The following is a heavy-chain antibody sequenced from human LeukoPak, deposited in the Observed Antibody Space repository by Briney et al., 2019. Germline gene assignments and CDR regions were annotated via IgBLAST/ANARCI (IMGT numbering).Heavy chain of an antibody. V-gene: IGHV4-61*05. CDR1: GGSISSSSYY. CDR3: ARVHLGELDERAFDI. Sequence: SETLSLTCTVSGGSISSSSYYWGWIRQPPGKGLEWIGYIYYSGSTNYNPSLKSRVTISVDTSKNQFSLKLSSVTAADTAVYYCARVHLGELDERAFDIWGQGTMVTVSS. CDR2: IYYSGST. D-gene: IGHD3-16*01. J-gene: IGHJ3*02.